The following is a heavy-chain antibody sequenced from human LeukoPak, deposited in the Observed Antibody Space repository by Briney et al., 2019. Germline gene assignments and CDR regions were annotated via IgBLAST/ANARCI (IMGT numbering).Heavy chain of an antibody. CDR2: ISDNGGRT. V-gene: IGHV3-23*01. CDR1: GFTFSGYA. D-gene: IGHD3-22*01. Sequence: GGSLRLSCAASGFTFSGYAMSWVRQAPGKGLEWVSTISDNGGRTYYADSVKGRFTISRDNSKNTLFLQMNSLRAEDTAVYYCAKDSGYYGDVNWGQGTLVTVSS. J-gene: IGHJ4*02. CDR3: AKDSGYYGDVN.